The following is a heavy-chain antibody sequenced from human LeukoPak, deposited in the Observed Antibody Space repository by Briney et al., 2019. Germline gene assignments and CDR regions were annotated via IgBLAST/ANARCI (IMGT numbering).Heavy chain of an antibody. D-gene: IGHD1-26*01. CDR2: IKQDGSER. V-gene: IGHV3-7*01. Sequence: PGGSLRLSCAASGFTFSSYWMNWVRQAPGKGLEWVANIKQDGSERNYVDSVKGRSTISRDNAKKSLYLQINSLRGEDTAVYYCARDRGGYPAAGQPLDIWGQGTMVTVSS. J-gene: IGHJ3*02. CDR1: GFTFSSYW. CDR3: ARDRGGYPAAGQPLDI.